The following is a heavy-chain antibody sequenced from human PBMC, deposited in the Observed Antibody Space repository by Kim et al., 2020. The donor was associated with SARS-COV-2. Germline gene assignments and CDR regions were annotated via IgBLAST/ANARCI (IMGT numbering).Heavy chain of an antibody. J-gene: IGHJ4*02. Sequence: SNADSVKGRFTISRDNAKNSLYLHMNSLRPEDTAVYYCARDHEGGNAIDYWGQGTLVTVSS. V-gene: IGHV3-48*04. D-gene: IGHD2-15*01. CDR3: ARDHEGGNAIDY.